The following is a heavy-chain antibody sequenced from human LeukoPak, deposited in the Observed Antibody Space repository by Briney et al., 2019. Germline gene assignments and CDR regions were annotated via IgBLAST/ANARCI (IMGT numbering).Heavy chain of an antibody. CDR3: ARGRYGWLPFDY. J-gene: IGHJ4*02. Sequence: SETLSLTCTVSGGSMSSYYWSWIRQPPGKGVEWIGYIYYSWSTNYNPSLKSRVTISVDTSKNQFTLKLSSVTAADTAVYYCARGRYGWLPFDYWGQGTLVTVSS. D-gene: IGHD3-16*01. CDR1: GGSMSSYY. CDR2: IYYSWST. V-gene: IGHV4-59*01.